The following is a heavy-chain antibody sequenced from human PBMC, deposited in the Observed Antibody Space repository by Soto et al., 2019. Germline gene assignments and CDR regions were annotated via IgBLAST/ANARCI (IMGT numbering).Heavy chain of an antibody. CDR1: GCSISRSSYY. CDR2: IYYSGST. Sequence: LETLSLTCTVSGCSISRSSYYWGWIRQPPGKGLEWIGSIYYSGSTYYNPSLKSRVTISVDTSKNQFSLRLSSVTAADTAVYYCARPLWRDDYNWGYFDLWGRGTLVTVSS. D-gene: IGHD4-4*01. CDR3: ARPLWRDDYNWGYFDL. V-gene: IGHV4-39*01. J-gene: IGHJ2*01.